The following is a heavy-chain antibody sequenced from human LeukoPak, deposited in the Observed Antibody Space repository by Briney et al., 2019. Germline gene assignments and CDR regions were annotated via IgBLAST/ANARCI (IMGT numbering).Heavy chain of an antibody. CDR1: GYTFTGYC. Sequence: GASVKVSCKASGYTFTGYCMHWLRQAPGQGLEWMGWINPNSGGTNYAQKFQGRVTMTRDTSISTAYMELSRLRSDDTAVYYCARDVSWFAELLLGNDAFDIWGQGTMVTVSS. D-gene: IGHD3-10*01. J-gene: IGHJ3*02. CDR2: INPNSGGT. V-gene: IGHV1-2*02. CDR3: ARDVSWFAELLLGNDAFDI.